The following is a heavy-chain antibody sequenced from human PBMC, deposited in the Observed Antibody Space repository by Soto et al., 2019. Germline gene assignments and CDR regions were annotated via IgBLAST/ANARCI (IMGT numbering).Heavy chain of an antibody. J-gene: IGHJ6*02. V-gene: IGHV4-4*07. CDR2: VSSSGNT. CDR3: ARADYEILTGSYAMDV. D-gene: IGHD3-9*01. CDR1: GDSLGNYY. Sequence: SETLSLTCTVSGDSLGNYYWFWIRQRVGKGLQWIGRVSSSGNTNANPTLNSRATMSIDTSKNQFSLRLRSVTAADTAVYYCARADYEILTGSYAMDVWGQGTTVTAP.